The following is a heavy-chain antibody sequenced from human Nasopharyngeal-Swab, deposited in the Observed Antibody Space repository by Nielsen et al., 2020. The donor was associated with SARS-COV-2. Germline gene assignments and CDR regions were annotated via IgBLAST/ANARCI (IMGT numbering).Heavy chain of an antibody. J-gene: IGHJ4*02. CDR1: GFTFSTYW. D-gene: IGHD3-16*02. V-gene: IGHV3-74*01. Sequence: GGSLRLSCAVSGFTFSTYWMHWVRQAPGKGLVWVSRIKPDGSSVTYADSVKGRFTISRDNAKNSLYLQMNSLRDEDTAVYYCARDPYDYVWGSYRYMGDYWGQGTLVTVSS. CDR2: IKPDGSSV. CDR3: ARDPYDYVWGSYRYMGDY.